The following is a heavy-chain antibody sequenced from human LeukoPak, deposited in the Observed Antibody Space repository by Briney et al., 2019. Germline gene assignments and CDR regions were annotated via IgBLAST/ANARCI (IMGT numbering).Heavy chain of an antibody. J-gene: IGHJ4*02. CDR1: GFTLGRYW. D-gene: IGHD3-3*01. Sequence: GSLRLSCAASGFTLGRYWMHWFRQAPGTGLVWVARSNSDGKITDYADPVRGRFTTSRDNTKNTVHLQMSSLRAEDTGVYYCARDHHDFWSGYPNYWGQGTLVIVSS. CDR2: SNSDGKIT. V-gene: IGHV3-74*01. CDR3: ARDHHDFWSGYPNY.